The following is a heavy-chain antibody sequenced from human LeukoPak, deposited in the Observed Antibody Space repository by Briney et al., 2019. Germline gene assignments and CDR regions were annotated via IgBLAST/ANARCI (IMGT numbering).Heavy chain of an antibody. Sequence: GGSLRLSCAASGFTFSDYYMSWIRQAPGKGLEWVSYISSSGSTIYYADSVKGRFTISRDNAKNSLYLQMNSLRAEDTAVYYCASSPITFWSGRNDYFDYWGQGTLVTVSS. V-gene: IGHV3-11*04. D-gene: IGHD3-3*01. J-gene: IGHJ4*02. CDR3: ASSPITFWSGRNDYFDY. CDR1: GFTFSDYY. CDR2: ISSSGSTI.